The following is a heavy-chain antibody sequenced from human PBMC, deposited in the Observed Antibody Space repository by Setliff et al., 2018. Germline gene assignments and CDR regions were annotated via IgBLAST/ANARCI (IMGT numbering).Heavy chain of an antibody. CDR1: GFTFSSYG. D-gene: IGHD6-13*01. CDR3: AKGDSSTRYFDY. J-gene: IGHJ4*02. Sequence: PGGSLRLSCAASGFTFSSYGMHWVRQAPGKGLEWVAFIRYDGSNKYYADSVKGRFTISRDNSKSTLYLQMNSLRAEDTAVYYCAKGDSSTRYFDYWGQGTLVTVSS. V-gene: IGHV3-30*02. CDR2: IRYDGSNK.